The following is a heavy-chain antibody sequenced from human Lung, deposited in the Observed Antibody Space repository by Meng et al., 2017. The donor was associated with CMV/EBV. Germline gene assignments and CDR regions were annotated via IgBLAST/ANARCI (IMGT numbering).Heavy chain of an antibody. Sequence: GEXXKISCAASGFTFSTFSMAWVRQAPGRGLEWVASISSSTASVYYAGSVQGRFTISRDNARNSLFLQMNSATAEDTAVYYCARDGSDYYDVIGYGPVDDXGQGXLVTVSS. J-gene: IGHJ4*02. CDR2: ISSSTASV. CDR1: GFTFSTFS. CDR3: ARDGSDYYDVIGYGPVDD. D-gene: IGHD3-22*01. V-gene: IGHV3-21*06.